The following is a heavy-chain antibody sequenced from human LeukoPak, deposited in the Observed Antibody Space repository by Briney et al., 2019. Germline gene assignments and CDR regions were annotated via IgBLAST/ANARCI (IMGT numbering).Heavy chain of an antibody. CDR1: GYTFTSYA. CDR2: INAGNGNT. CDR3: ASSGEEMATISGGFGY. D-gene: IGHD5-24*01. V-gene: IGHV1-3*01. J-gene: IGHJ4*02. Sequence: AARVKVSCKASGYTFTSYAMHWVRPAPGQRLEWMGWINAGNGNTKYSQKLQGRVTITRDTSASTAYMELSSLRSEDTAVYYCASSGEEMATISGGFGYLGQGNLGTGS.